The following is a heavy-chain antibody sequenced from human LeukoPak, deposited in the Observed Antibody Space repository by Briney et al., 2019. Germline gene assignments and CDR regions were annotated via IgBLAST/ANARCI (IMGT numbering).Heavy chain of an antibody. V-gene: IGHV4-59*01. CDR2: IYYTGST. Sequence: PPDTRSLTCTVPGDSMKSYYWTWIRHPPAKGIESIGYIYYTGSTNYNPPFKSRVTISVDTSKNQFSLKLSSVTAADTAVYYCAKEREYCSSGSCHYDLDVWGQGTTVTVSS. J-gene: IGHJ6*02. CDR3: AKEREYCSSGSCHYDLDV. D-gene: IGHD2-15*01. CDR1: GDSMKSYY.